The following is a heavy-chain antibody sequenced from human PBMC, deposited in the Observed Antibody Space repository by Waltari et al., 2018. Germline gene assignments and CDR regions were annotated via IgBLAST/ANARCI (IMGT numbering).Heavy chain of an antibody. V-gene: IGHV4-59*01. CDR2: IYYSGST. CDR1: GGSISSYS. J-gene: IGHJ6*03. CDR3: ARGSRMDV. Sequence: QVQLQESGPGLVKPSETLSLTCTVSGGSISSYSWSWIRQPPGKGLEWIGYIYYSGSTNYNPSLKSRVTISVDTSKNQFSLKLSSVTAADTAVYYCARGSRMDVWGKGTTVTVSS.